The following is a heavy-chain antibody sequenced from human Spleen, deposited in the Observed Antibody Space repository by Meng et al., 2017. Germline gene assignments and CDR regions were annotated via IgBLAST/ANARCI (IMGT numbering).Heavy chain of an antibody. Sequence: SVKVSCKASGGTFSSYAISWVRQAPGQGLEWMGGIIPIFGTANYAQKFQGRVTITTDESTSTAYMELSSLRSEDTAVYYCARGCSGGSCYHPSYYYGMDVWGQGTTVTVS. V-gene: IGHV1-69*05. CDR1: GGTFSSYA. CDR2: IIPIFGTA. D-gene: IGHD2-15*01. CDR3: ARGCSGGSCYHPSYYYGMDV. J-gene: IGHJ6*02.